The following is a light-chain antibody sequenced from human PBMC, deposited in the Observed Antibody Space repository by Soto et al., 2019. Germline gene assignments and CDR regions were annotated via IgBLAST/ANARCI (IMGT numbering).Light chain of an antibody. CDR1: QSVSSSY. J-gene: IGKJ1*01. Sequence: EIVLTQSPGTLSLSPGERATLSCRASQSVSSSYLAWYQQKPGQAPRLLIYGASSRATGIPDRFSGSWSGTDFTLTIRRLEPEDFAVYYCQQYGSSRWTFGQGTKVEI. CDR2: GAS. V-gene: IGKV3-20*01. CDR3: QQYGSSRWT.